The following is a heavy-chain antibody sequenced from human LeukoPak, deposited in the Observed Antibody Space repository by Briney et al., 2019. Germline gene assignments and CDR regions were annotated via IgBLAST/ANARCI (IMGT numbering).Heavy chain of an antibody. CDR3: AKRGSSWYFDY. Sequence: GGSLRLSCADSGFTFSSYAMTWVRQAPGKGLEWVSGISGSGGSTYYADSVKGRFTISRDNPKNTLYLQMSSLRAEDTAVYYCAKRGSSWYFDYWGQGTLVTVSS. D-gene: IGHD6-13*01. CDR2: ISGSGGST. CDR1: GFTFSSYA. J-gene: IGHJ4*02. V-gene: IGHV3-23*01.